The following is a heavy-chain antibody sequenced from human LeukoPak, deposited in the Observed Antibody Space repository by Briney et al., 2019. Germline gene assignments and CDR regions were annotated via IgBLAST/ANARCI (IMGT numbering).Heavy chain of an antibody. CDR1: GGSISSSSYY. CDR3: ARRVLRYFDWLSPVPYYYYGMDV. Sequence: PSETLSLTCTVSGGSISSSSYYWGWIRQPPGKGLEWIGSIYYSGSTYYNPSLKSRVTISVDTSKNQFSLKLSSVTAADTAVYYCARRVLRYFDWLSPVPYYYYGMDVWGQGTTVTVSS. CDR2: IYYSGST. J-gene: IGHJ6*02. V-gene: IGHV4-39*07. D-gene: IGHD3-9*01.